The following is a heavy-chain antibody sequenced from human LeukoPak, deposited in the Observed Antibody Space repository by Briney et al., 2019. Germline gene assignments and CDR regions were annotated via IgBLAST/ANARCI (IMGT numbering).Heavy chain of an antibody. D-gene: IGHD2-2*01. CDR2: ISSSSSYI. CDR3: ARGYCSSTSCRILGYYYGMDV. V-gene: IGHV3-21*01. Sequence: PGGSLRLSCAASGFTFSSYSMNWVRPAPGKGLEWVSSISSSSSYIYYADSVRGRSTISRDNAKNSLYLQMNSLRAEDTAVYYCARGYCSSTSCRILGYYYGMDVWGQGTTVTVSS. CDR1: GFTFSSYS. J-gene: IGHJ6*02.